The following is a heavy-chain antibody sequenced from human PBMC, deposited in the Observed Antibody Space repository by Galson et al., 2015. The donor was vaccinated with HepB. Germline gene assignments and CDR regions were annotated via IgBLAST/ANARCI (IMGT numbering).Heavy chain of an antibody. CDR1: GGTFGNDA. J-gene: IGHJ1*01. Sequence: SVKVSCKASGGTFGNDAFNWVRQAPGQGLEWMGAIIPIFGTLFYAQKFQGRLTITADESTATAYMDLTSLRSDETAVYYCAKGLRTGYGLGSWGQGTLVTVSS. CDR3: AKGLRTGYGLGS. V-gene: IGHV1-69*13. CDR2: IIPIFGTL. D-gene: IGHD3/OR15-3a*01.